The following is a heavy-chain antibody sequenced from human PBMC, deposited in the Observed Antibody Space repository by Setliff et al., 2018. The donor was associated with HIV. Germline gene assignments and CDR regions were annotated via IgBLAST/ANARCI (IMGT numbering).Heavy chain of an antibody. Sequence: SVKVSCKASGGTFKNLASSWVRQAPGQGLEWMGGVIPSFATANYAQKFQGRITITADELTSTVYMDLNSLKSEDSAVYYCANPHDGGAFDVWGQGTAVTVSS. CDR2: VIPSFATA. D-gene: IGHD1-1*01. CDR1: GGTFKNLA. CDR3: ANPHDGGAFDV. V-gene: IGHV1-69*13. J-gene: IGHJ3*01.